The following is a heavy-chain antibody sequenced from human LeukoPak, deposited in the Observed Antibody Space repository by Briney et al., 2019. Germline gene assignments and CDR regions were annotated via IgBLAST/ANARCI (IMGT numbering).Heavy chain of an antibody. J-gene: IGHJ3*02. CDR1: GGSISSGDYY. CDR2: IYYSGST. Sequence: SQTLSLTCTVSGGSISSGDYYWSWLRQPPGKGLEWIGFIYYSGSTYYNPSLKSRVNIPGDTSKGQFSLKLSSVTDADTAVYYCARGGGYCSSTSCYPNAFDIWGQGTMVTVSS. CDR3: ARGGGYCSSTSCYPNAFDI. D-gene: IGHD2-2*01. V-gene: IGHV4-30-4*08.